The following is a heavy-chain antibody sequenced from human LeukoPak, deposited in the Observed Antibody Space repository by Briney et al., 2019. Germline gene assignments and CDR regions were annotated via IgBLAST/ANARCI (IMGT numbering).Heavy chain of an antibody. CDR1: GGSISSYY. Sequence: SETLSLTCTVSGGSISSYYWSWIRQPPGKGLEWIGYIYYSGSTNYNPSLKSRVTISVDTSKNQFSLKLSSVTAADTAVYYCAREAYDSSGYCSDYWGQGTLVTVSS. V-gene: IGHV4-59*01. D-gene: IGHD3-22*01. CDR2: IYYSGST. J-gene: IGHJ4*02. CDR3: AREAYDSSGYCSDY.